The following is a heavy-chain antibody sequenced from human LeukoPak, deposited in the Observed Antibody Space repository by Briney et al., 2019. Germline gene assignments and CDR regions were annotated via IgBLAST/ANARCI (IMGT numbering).Heavy chain of an antibody. CDR1: GYTFTSYA. J-gene: IGHJ5*02. CDR2: INPNSGGT. Sequence: ASVKVSCKASGYTFTSYAMNWVRQAPGQGLEWMGWINPNSGGTNYAQKFQGRVTMTRDTSISTAYMELSRLRSDDTAVYYCARDREFVVVPAAISVFWFDPWGQGTLVTVSS. D-gene: IGHD2-2*02. CDR3: ARDREFVVVPAAISVFWFDP. V-gene: IGHV1-2*02.